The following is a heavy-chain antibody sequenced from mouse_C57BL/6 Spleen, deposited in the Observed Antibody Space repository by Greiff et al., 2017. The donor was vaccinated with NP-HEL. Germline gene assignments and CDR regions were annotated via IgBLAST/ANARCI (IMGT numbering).Heavy chain of an antibody. CDR2: ISDGGSYT. V-gene: IGHV5-4*01. CDR1: GFTFSSYA. CDR3: ARDSFAY. J-gene: IGHJ3*01. Sequence: EVNLVESGGGLVKPGGSLKLSCAASGFTFSSYAMSWVRQTPEKRLEWVATISDGGSYTYYPDNVKGRFTISRDNAKNNLYLQMSHLKSEDTAMYYCARDSFAYWGQGTLVTVSA.